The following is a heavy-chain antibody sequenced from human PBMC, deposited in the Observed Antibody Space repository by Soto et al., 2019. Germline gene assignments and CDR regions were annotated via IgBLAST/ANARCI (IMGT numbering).Heavy chain of an antibody. CDR1: GYSFTSYW. CDR3: ARHEEGPGFYYYYGMDV. D-gene: IGHD3-10*01. J-gene: IGHJ6*02. V-gene: IGHV5-10-1*01. Sequence: VESLKISCKGSGYSFTSYWISCFRQMPVKVLEWMGRIDPSDSYTNYSPSFQGHVTISADKSISTAYLQWSSLKASDTAMYYCARHEEGPGFYYYYGMDVWGQGTTVTSP. CDR2: IDPSDSYT.